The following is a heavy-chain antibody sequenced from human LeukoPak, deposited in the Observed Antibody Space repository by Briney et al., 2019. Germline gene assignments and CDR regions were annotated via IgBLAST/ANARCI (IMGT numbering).Heavy chain of an antibody. D-gene: IGHD1-1*01. CDR1: GDSVSGVY. CDR2: VYYSGDT. CDR3: ARHGNGAFDI. V-gene: IGHV4-59*08. Sequence: PSETLSLTCTVSGDSVSGVYWSWIRQPPGKGLEWIGYVYYSGDTNYNPSLKSRVTMSLDTSKNQVSLRLSSVTAADTAVYYCARHGNGAFDIWGQGTMVTVSS. J-gene: IGHJ3*02.